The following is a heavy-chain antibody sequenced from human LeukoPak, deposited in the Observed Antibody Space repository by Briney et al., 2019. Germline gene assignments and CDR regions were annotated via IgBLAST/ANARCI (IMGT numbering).Heavy chain of an antibody. CDR3: ATTLAAVAGFDY. J-gene: IGHJ4*02. Sequence: GGSLRLSCAASGFTFDDNAMHWVRQAPGKGLEWVSGVTWNSGNIGYADSVKGRFTISRDNAKNTLYLQMNSLRAEDTAVYYCATTLAAVAGFDYWGQGTLVTVSS. CDR2: VTWNSGNI. D-gene: IGHD6-19*01. V-gene: IGHV3-9*01. CDR1: GFTFDDNA.